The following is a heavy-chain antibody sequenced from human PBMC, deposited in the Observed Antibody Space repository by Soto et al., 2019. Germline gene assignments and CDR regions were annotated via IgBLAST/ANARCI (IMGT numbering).Heavy chain of an antibody. V-gene: IGHV3-53*04. CDR2: TYTGGTT. J-gene: IGHJ2*01. D-gene: IGHD3-10*01. CDR1: GFTMSDNY. Sequence: EVQLVESGGGLVQPGGSLRLSCAASGFTMSDNYMSWVRQAPGKGLEWVSVTYTGGTTYYADSVKGRFTISRHNSNNTAYLQMNSLRAEDTAVYYCARNLRLVGFGEYDLWGRGTLVTVSS. CDR3: ARNLRLVGFGEYDL.